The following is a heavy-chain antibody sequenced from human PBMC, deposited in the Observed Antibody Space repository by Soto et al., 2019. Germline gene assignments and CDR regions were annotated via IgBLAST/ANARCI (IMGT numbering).Heavy chain of an antibody. V-gene: IGHV4-59*01. J-gene: IGHJ6*02. CDR2: IYFTGCT. CDR1: GGSISSFY. CDR3: ARDPTTVTTASFYYYGMDL. Sequence: QVQLQESGPGLVKPSETLSLTCTVSGGSISSFYWNWIRQPPGKGPEWIGSIYFTGCTTYNPSLKTRVTTSLDTSKTPFSLKLTSVTPADTAVYFCARDPTTVTTASFYYYGMDLWGQGTTVTVSS. D-gene: IGHD4-17*01.